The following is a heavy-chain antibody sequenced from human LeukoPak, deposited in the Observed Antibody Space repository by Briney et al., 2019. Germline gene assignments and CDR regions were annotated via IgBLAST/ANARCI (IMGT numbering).Heavy chain of an antibody. V-gene: IGHV3-48*03. CDR2: ISSSTGGVI. D-gene: IGHD3-3*01. J-gene: IGHJ4*02. Sequence: GGSLRLSCAASGFIFSSYEMNWVRQAPGKGPEWISYISSSTGGVIYYTDSVKGRFTISRDNTKNSLYLQMNSLRAEDTAVYYCARENDFWSGNPFDYWGQGTLVTVSS. CDR3: ARENDFWSGNPFDY. CDR1: GFIFSSYE.